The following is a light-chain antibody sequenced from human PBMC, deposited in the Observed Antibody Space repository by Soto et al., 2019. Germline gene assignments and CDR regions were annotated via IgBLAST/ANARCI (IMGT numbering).Light chain of an antibody. V-gene: IGLV2-14*01. CDR2: DVN. CDR3: SSYTKTNIPLL. J-gene: IGLJ2*01. Sequence: QSVLTQPASVSGPPGQSITISCTVTSSDVGAYDYVSWYQQHPGKAPKLMIYDVNIRPSGISNRFSGSKSGNTASLTISGLQAEDEADYYCSSYTKTNIPLLFGGGTKLTVL. CDR1: SSDVGAYDY.